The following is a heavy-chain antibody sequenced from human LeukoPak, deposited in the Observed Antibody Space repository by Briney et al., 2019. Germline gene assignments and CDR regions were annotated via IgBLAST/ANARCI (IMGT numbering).Heavy chain of an antibody. J-gene: IGHJ5*02. V-gene: IGHV4-61*09. CDR1: GGSISSGSYY. D-gene: IGHD6-6*01. CDR2: IYTSGST. CDR3: ARSRRTAVFDP. Sequence: KPSETLSLTCTVSGGSISSGSYYWSWIRQPAGKGLEWIGHIYTSGSTNYNPSLKSRVTISTDTSKNQFSLKLSSVTAADTAVYYCARSRRTAVFDPWGQGTLVTVSS.